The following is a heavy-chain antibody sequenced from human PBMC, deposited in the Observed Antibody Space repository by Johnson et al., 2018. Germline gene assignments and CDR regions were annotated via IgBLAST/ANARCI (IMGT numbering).Heavy chain of an antibody. CDR3: AQDYYDWGYYYYYMDV. CDR1: GFTFSSYG. J-gene: IGHJ6*03. CDR2: ISYDGSNK. D-gene: IGHD3-22*01. V-gene: IGHV3-30*18. Sequence: QVQLVQSGGGVVQPGRSLRLSCAASGFTFSSYGMHWVRQAPGKGLEWVAVISYDGSNKYYADSVKGRFTISRDNSKNTLYLQMNSLRAEDTAVYYCAQDYYDWGYYYYYMDVWGKGTTVTVSS.